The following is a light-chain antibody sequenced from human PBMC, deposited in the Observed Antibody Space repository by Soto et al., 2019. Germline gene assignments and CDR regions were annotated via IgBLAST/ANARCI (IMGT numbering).Light chain of an antibody. J-gene: IGKJ1*01. CDR2: TAS. CDR1: QTISRW. CDR3: QEYNNYWT. Sequence: DIQMTQSPSPLSASVGDTLTITCRASQTISRWLAWYPQTPGKAPRLLIYTASTLESGGPSRFSASGSGTEFTLTISSLHPDDFATYYCQEYNNYWTFGQGTKVDIK. V-gene: IGKV1-5*01.